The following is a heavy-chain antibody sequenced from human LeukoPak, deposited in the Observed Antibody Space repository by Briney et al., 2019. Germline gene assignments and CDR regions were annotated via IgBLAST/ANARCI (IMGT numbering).Heavy chain of an antibody. J-gene: IGHJ4*02. CDR1: GFTFSSYA. Sequence: GGSLRLSCAASGFTFSSYAMHWVRQAPGKGLEWVAVISYDGSNKYYADSVKGRFTISRDNSKNTLYLQMNSLRAEDTAVYYCARARKVQWLVFDYWGQGTLVTVSS. D-gene: IGHD6-19*01. V-gene: IGHV3-30-3*01. CDR2: ISYDGSNK. CDR3: ARARKVQWLVFDY.